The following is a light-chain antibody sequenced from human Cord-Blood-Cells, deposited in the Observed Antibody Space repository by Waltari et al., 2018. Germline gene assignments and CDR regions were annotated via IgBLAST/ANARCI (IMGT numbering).Light chain of an antibody. Sequence: QAVVTQEPSLTVSPGGTVTLTCGSSTGAVTSGHYPYWFQQKPGQAPRTLIYDTSNKHTDHPAGFSGSRLGGKADLTLSGGQPEDEAEYYCLLSYGGARVFGGGTKLAGL. CDR3: LLSYGGARV. V-gene: IGLV7-46*01. J-gene: IGLJ3*02. CDR2: DTS. CDR1: TGAVTSGHY.